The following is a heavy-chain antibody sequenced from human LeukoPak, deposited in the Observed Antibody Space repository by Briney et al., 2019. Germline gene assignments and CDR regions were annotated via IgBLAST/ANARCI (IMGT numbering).Heavy chain of an antibody. CDR3: ARDGSSWLIDY. Sequence: GGSLRLSCAASGFTFSSYAMHWVRQAPGKGLEWVAVISYDGSNKYYADSVKGRFTISRDNSKNTLYLQMNSLRAEDTAVYYCARDGSSWLIDYWGQGTLVTVSS. CDR1: GFTFSSYA. V-gene: IGHV3-30-3*01. D-gene: IGHD6-13*01. J-gene: IGHJ4*02. CDR2: ISYDGSNK.